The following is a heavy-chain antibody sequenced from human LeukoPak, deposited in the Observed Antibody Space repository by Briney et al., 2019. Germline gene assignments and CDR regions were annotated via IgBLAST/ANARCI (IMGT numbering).Heavy chain of an antibody. CDR2: IYYSGST. Sequence: SETLSLTCTVSGGSISSSSYYWGWIRQPPGKGLEWIGSIYYSGSTYYNPSLKSRVTISVDTSKNQFSLKLSSVTAADTAVYYCARGWRRPYSSSWYFGAFDIWGQGTMVTVSS. J-gene: IGHJ3*02. V-gene: IGHV4-39*07. CDR3: ARGWRRPYSSSWYFGAFDI. CDR1: GGSISSSSYY. D-gene: IGHD6-13*01.